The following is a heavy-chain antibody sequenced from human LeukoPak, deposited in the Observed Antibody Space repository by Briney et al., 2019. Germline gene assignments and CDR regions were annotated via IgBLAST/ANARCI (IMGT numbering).Heavy chain of an antibody. D-gene: IGHD2-2*02. CDR2: IRYDGSNK. J-gene: IGHJ4*02. CDR3: AKDGCSSTSCYIDY. V-gene: IGHV3-30*02. Sequence: PGGSLRLSCAASGFTFSSYGMHWVRQAPGKGLEWVAFIRYDGSNKYYADSAKGRFTISRDNSKNTLYLQMNSLRAEDTAVYYCAKDGCSSTSCYIDYWGQGTLVTVSS. CDR1: GFTFSSYG.